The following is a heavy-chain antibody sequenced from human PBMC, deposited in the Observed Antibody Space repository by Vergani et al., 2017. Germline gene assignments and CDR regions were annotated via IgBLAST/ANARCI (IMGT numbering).Heavy chain of an antibody. CDR2: IYPGDSDT. CDR1: GYSFTSYW. CDR3: ARLLQIVGATGAFDI. Sequence: EVQLVQSGAAVKKPGESLKISCKGSGYSFTSYWIGWVRQMPGKGLEWMGIIYPGDSDTRYSPSFQGQVTISADKSISTAYLQWSSLKASDTAMYYCARLLQIVGATGAFDIWGQGTMVTVSS. J-gene: IGHJ3*02. D-gene: IGHD1-26*01. V-gene: IGHV5-51*01.